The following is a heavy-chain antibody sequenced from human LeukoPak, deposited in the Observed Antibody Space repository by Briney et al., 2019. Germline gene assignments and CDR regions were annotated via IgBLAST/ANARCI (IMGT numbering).Heavy chain of an antibody. CDR1: GFTFSSYE. CDR2: ISSSGSTI. V-gene: IGHV3-48*03. D-gene: IGHD6-13*01. CDR3: AKDPRQYSASWLFDY. J-gene: IGHJ4*02. Sequence: GGSLRLSCAASGFTFSSYEMNWVRQAPGKGLEWVSYISSSGSTIYYADSVKGRFTISRDNAKNSLYLQMNSLRAEDMAVYYCAKDPRQYSASWLFDYWGQGTLVTVSS.